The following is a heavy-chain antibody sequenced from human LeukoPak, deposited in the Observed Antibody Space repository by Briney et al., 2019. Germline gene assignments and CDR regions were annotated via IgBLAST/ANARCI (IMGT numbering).Heavy chain of an antibody. V-gene: IGHV4-61*02. D-gene: IGHD6-13*01. CDR1: GGSISSGSYY. Sequence: SQTLSLTCTVSGGSISSGSYYWSWIRQPAGKGLEWIGRIYTSGSTNYNPSLKSRVTMSVDTSKNQFSLKLTSVTAADTAVYYCARDWGGIAAAGNWFDPWGQGTLVTVSS. J-gene: IGHJ5*02. CDR2: IYTSGST. CDR3: ARDWGGIAAAGNWFDP.